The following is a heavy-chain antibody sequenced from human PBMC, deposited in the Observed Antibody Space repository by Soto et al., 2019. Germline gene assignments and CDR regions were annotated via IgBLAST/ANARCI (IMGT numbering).Heavy chain of an antibody. J-gene: IGHJ4*02. CDR1: GGTFSSYA. Sequence: QVQLVQSGAEVKKPGSSVKVSCKASGGTFSSYAISWVRQAPGQGLEWMGGIIPIFGTANYAQKFQGRVTITADESTSTAYMELRSLRSDDTAVYYCARVGIRYSGSPLESDYWGQGTLVTVSS. V-gene: IGHV1-69*01. CDR3: ARVGIRYSGSPLESDY. D-gene: IGHD1-26*01. CDR2: IIPIFGTA.